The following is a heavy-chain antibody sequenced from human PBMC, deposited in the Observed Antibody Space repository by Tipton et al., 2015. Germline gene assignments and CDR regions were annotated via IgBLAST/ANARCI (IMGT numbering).Heavy chain of an antibody. D-gene: IGHD1-20*01. V-gene: IGHV4-34*01. CDR3: VRHGPWITGSLGYFDP. CDR1: GGSFSDYY. J-gene: IGHJ5*02. CDR2: INHGGST. Sequence: LRLSCAVYGGSFSDYYWSWIRQSPGKGLEWIGEINHGGSTNYNPSLKSRVTISVDTSKNQFSLRLSSVTAADTAVYKCVRHGPWITGSLGYFDPWGQGTLVTVSS.